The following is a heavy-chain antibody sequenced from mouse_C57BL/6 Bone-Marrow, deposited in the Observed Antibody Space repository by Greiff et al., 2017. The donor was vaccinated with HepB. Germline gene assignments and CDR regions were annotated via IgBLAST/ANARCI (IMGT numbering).Heavy chain of an antibody. CDR2: ISSGSSTI. CDR3: ARSYDGYYGFAY. Sequence: EVQVVESGGGLVKPGGSLKLSCAASGFTFSDYEMHWVRQAPEKGLEWVAYISSGSSTIYYADTVKGRFTISRDNAKNTLFLQMTSLRSEDTAMYYCARSYDGYYGFAYWGQGTLVTVSA. CDR1: GFTFSDYE. D-gene: IGHD2-3*01. J-gene: IGHJ3*01. V-gene: IGHV5-17*01.